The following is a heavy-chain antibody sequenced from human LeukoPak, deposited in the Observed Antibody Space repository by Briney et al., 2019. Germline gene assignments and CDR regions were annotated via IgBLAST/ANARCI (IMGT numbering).Heavy chain of an antibody. CDR3: ARGPARLWFSQIYYMDV. Sequence: GASVKVSCKASGYTFTGYYMHWVRQVPGQGLEWMGWINPNSGGTNYAQKFQGRVTMARDTSISTAYMELSRLRSDDTAVYYCARGPARLWFSQIYYMDVWGKGTTVTISS. V-gene: IGHV1-2*02. CDR1: GYTFTGYY. J-gene: IGHJ6*03. D-gene: IGHD3-10*01. CDR2: INPNSGGT.